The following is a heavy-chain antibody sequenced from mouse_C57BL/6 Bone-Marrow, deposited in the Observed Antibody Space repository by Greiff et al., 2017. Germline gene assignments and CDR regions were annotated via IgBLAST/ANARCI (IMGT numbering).Heavy chain of an antibody. CDR2: ISSGGSYT. CDR3: ARYWAWVAY. D-gene: IGHD4-1*01. V-gene: IGHV5-6*01. J-gene: IGHJ3*01. CDR1: GFTFSSYG. Sequence: EVKVVESGGDLVKPGGSLKLSCAASGFTFSSYGMSWVRQTPDKRLEWVATISSGGSYTYYPDSVKGRFTISRDNAKNTLYLQMSSLKSEDTAMYYCARYWAWVAYWGQGTLVTVSA.